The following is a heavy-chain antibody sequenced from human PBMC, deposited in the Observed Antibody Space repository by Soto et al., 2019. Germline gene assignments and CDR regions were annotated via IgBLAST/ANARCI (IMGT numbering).Heavy chain of an antibody. CDR3: ARQASYWQGGGGWLDP. Sequence: EVQLVESGGGLVQPGGSLRLSCAASGFTFSAYDMHWVRQATGKGLEWVAAIGTQHDTYYPDSVKGRFTISRENAKNSLYLQMNGLRAGDTAVYYCARQASYWQGGGGWLDPWGQGTLVTVSS. V-gene: IGHV3-13*01. CDR2: IGTQHDT. CDR1: GFTFSAYD. D-gene: IGHD2-8*02. J-gene: IGHJ5*02.